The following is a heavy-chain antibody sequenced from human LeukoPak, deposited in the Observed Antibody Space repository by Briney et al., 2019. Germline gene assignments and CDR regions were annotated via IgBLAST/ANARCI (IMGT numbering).Heavy chain of an antibody. V-gene: IGHV3-43*02. CDR1: GFNFDDYA. D-gene: IGHD6-13*01. Sequence: PGGSLRLXCAASGFNFDDYAMHWVRQAPGKALEWVSFISGDGGTTYYADSVKGRFTISRDNSKNSLYLQMNSLRIEDTALYYCAKDRAAGTPYSWFDPWGQGTLVTVSS. J-gene: IGHJ5*02. CDR2: ISGDGGTT. CDR3: AKDRAAGTPYSWFDP.